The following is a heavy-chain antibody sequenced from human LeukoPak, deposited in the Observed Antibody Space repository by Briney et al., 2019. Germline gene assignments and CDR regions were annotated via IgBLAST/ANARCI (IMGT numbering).Heavy chain of an antibody. CDR2: LSSSGSAF. D-gene: IGHD3-10*02. J-gene: IGHJ6*04. Sequence: GGSLRLSCEDSGFTFRSYEMNWVRQAPGKGLEWIAYLSSSGSAFSYADSVKGRFTIARDNAKNSLYLQMNSLRAEDTAVYYCAELGITMIGGVWGKGTTVTISS. V-gene: IGHV3-48*03. CDR3: AELGITMIGGV. CDR1: GFTFRSYE.